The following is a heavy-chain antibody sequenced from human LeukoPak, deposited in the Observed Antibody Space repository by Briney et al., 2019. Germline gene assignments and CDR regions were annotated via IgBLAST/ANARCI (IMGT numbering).Heavy chain of an antibody. J-gene: IGHJ4*02. Sequence: PSETLSLTCTVSGGSISSYYWSWIRQPPGKGLEWIGYIYYSGSTNYNPSLKSRVTISVDTSKNQLSLKLSSVTAADTAVYYCARDDGSYGAAFDYWGQGTLVTVSS. CDR2: IYYSGST. D-gene: IGHD1-26*01. CDR3: ARDDGSYGAAFDY. CDR1: GGSISSYY. V-gene: IGHV4-59*01.